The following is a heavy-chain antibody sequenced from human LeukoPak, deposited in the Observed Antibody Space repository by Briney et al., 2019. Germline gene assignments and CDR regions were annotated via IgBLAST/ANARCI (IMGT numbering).Heavy chain of an antibody. CDR2: IHYSGSA. V-gene: IGHV4-39*01. J-gene: IGHJ4*02. CDR1: GGSISSAPYY. CDR3: ARRTATTGTSDY. Sequence: SETLSLTCTASGGSISSAPYYWGWIRQPPGKGLEWIGSIHYSGSAYYNPSLKNRVTISVDTSKNQFSLKLSSVTAADTAVYYCARRTATTGTSDYWGQGTLVTVSS. D-gene: IGHD1-1*01.